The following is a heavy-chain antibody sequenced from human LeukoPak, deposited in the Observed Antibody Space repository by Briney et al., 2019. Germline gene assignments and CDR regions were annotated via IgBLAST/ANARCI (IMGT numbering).Heavy chain of an antibody. J-gene: IGHJ4*02. CDR3: AREGRDGSDY. CDR2: IYYSGST. V-gene: IGHV4-59*01. D-gene: IGHD5-24*01. Sequence: PSETLSLTCTVSGGSISSYYWSWLRQPPGRGLEWIGYIYYSGSTNYNPSLKSRVTISVDTSKNQFSLKLSSVTAADTAVYYCAREGRDGSDYWGQGTLVTVSS. CDR1: GGSISSYY.